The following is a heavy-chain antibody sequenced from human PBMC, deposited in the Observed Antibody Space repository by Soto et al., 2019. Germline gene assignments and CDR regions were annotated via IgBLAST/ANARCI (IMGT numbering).Heavy chain of an antibody. Sequence: PVESLKISCKGSGYSFTSYWIGWVRQMPGKGLEWMGIIYPGDSDTRYSPSFQGQVTISADKSISTAYLQWSSLKASDTAMYYCARRAYCGGDCYSLAFDIWGQGTMVTVSS. V-gene: IGHV5-51*01. D-gene: IGHD2-21*02. CDR2: IYPGDSDT. J-gene: IGHJ3*02. CDR1: GYSFTSYW. CDR3: ARRAYCGGDCYSLAFDI.